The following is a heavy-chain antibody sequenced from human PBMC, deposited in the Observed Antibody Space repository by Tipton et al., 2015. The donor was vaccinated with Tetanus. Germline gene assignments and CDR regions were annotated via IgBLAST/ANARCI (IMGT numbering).Heavy chain of an antibody. J-gene: IGHJ4*02. V-gene: IGHV4-61*08. CDR1: GGSLRGGDHY. CDR2: VSSSGST. Sequence: LRLSCTVSGGSLRGGDHYWSWIRQPPGKGLEWLAYVSSSGSTNSNYSLKSRIPVSRDTSKNQFSLKLASVTAADTAVYFCAKRGQQWVVSSYFDSWGQGPLVAVSS. CDR3: AKRGQQWVVSSYFDS. D-gene: IGHD6-19*01.